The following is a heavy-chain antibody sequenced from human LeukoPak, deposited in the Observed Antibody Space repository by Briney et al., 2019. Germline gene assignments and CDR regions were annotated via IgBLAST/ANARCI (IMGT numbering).Heavy chain of an antibody. J-gene: IGHJ4*02. CDR1: GLTFSSYS. CDR3: ARDGPFQWLLPSGLDY. Sequence: GGSLRLSCAASGLTFSSYSMNWVRQAPGKGLEWVSYISSSSSTIYYADSVKGRFTISRDNAKNSLYLQMNSLRAEDTAVYYCARDGPFQWLLPSGLDYWGQGTLVTVSS. CDR2: ISSSSSTI. D-gene: IGHD6-19*01. V-gene: IGHV3-48*04.